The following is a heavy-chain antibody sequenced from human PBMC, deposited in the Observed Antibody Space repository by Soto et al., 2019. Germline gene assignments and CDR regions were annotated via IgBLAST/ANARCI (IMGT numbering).Heavy chain of an antibody. D-gene: IGHD1-7*01. Sequence: SETLSLTCAVSGGSFTSNNWWTWVRQPPGQGLEWIGKIYRTGNTNYNPSLKSRITISLDKSENQFSLKVTSLTAADTAVYYCASRDPGTSVDYWGQGTLVTVSS. V-gene: IGHV4-4*02. J-gene: IGHJ4*02. CDR1: GGSFTSNNW. CDR3: ASRDPGTSVDY. CDR2: IYRTGNT.